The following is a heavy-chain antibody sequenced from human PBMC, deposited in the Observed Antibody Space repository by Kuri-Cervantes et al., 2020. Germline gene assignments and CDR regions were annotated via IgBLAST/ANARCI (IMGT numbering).Heavy chain of an antibody. Sequence: ASVKVSCKASGYTFTSYYMHWVRQAPGQGLEWMGIINPSGGSTSYAQKFQGRVTMTADTSTSTIYLELNRLTSDDTAIYYCARRDGYKCFDYWGQGTPVTVSS. CDR2: INPSGGST. CDR3: ARRDGYKCFDY. J-gene: IGHJ4*01. V-gene: IGHV1-46*01. D-gene: IGHD5-24*01. CDR1: GYTFTSYY.